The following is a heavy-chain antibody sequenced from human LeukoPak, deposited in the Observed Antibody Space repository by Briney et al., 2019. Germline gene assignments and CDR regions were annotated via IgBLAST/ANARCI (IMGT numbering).Heavy chain of an antibody. CDR1: GFTFSSYW. J-gene: IGHJ3*02. Sequence: GGSLRLSCAASGFTFSSYWMSWVRQAPGKGLEWVANIKQDGSEKYYVDSVKGRFTISRDNAKNSLYLQMNSLRAEDTAVYYCARVLRWNYVEDAFDIWGQGTMVTVSS. CDR3: ARVLRWNYVEDAFDI. CDR2: IKQDGSEK. D-gene: IGHD1-7*01. V-gene: IGHV3-7*03.